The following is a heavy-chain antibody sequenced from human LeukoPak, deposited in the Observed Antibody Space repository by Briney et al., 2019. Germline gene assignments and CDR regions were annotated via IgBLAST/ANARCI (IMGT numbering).Heavy chain of an antibody. V-gene: IGHV4-59*01. CDR3: ARDLHPGATRSGFDR. Sequence: SETLSLTCTVSGGSISSYYWSWIRQPPGKGLEWIGYIYYSGSTNYNPSLKSRVTISVDTSKNQFSLKLSSVPAADTAVYYCARDLHPGATRSGFDRWGQGTLVTVSS. CDR1: GGSISSYY. D-gene: IGHD1-26*01. CDR2: IYYSGST. J-gene: IGHJ5*02.